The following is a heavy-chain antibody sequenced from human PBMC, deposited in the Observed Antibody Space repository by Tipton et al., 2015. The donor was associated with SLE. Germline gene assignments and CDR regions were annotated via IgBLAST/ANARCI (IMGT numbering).Heavy chain of an antibody. J-gene: IGHJ4*02. CDR3: ARDPSYREKQLGVFDY. CDR1: GFTFDDYA. Sequence: SLRLSCAASGFTFDDYAMHWVRQAPGKGLEWVSGISWNSGSIGYADSVKGRFTISRDNARNSLYLQMNSLRAEDRGVYYCARDPSYREKQLGVFDYWGQGALVIVSS. CDR2: ISWNSGSI. D-gene: IGHD6-13*01. V-gene: IGHV3-9*01.